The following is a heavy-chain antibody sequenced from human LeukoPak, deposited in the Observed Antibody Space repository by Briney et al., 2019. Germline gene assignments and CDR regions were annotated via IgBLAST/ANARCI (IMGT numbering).Heavy chain of an antibody. CDR1: GFTFSTYA. Sequence: GGSLRLSCAASGFTFSTYAMTWVRQAPGKGLEWVSIISGSGGSTYYAVSVKGRFTISRDNSKNTLYLQINSLTAEDTAVYYCATGSRGYCTSTSCYAFDSWGQGTLVTVSS. CDR2: ISGSGGST. CDR3: ATGSRGYCTSTSCYAFDS. J-gene: IGHJ4*02. D-gene: IGHD2-2*01. V-gene: IGHV3-23*01.